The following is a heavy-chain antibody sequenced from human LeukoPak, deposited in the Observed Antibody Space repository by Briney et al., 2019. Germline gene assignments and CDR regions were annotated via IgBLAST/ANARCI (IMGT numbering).Heavy chain of an antibody. J-gene: IGHJ6*02. Sequence: GGSLRLSCAASGFSFSSYPMSWVRQAPGKGLEWVSTTSGSSGSTYYADSVKGRFTISRDNSKNTLYLQMNSLRAEDTAVYYCAKVRTGGDWNYYDMDVWGQGTTVTVSS. CDR2: TSGSSGST. D-gene: IGHD2-21*02. CDR3: AKVRTGGDWNYYDMDV. CDR1: GFSFSSYP. V-gene: IGHV3-23*01.